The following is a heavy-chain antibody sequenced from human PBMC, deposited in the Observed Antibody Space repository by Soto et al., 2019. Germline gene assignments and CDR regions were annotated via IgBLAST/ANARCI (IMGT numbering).Heavy chain of an antibody. CDR1: GGSISSGDYY. Sequence: SETLSLTCTVSGGSISSGDYYWTWIRQPPGKGLEWIGSIYYTGKTYYNPSLKSRVTISVDTSKNQFSLKLSSVTAADTAVYYCATSNWFDPWGQGTLVTVSS. V-gene: IGHV4-39*01. J-gene: IGHJ5*02. CDR3: ATSNWFDP. CDR2: IYYTGKT.